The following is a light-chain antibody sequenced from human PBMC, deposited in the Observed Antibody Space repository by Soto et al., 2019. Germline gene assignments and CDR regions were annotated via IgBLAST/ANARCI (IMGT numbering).Light chain of an antibody. CDR3: QQYNSYSPK. V-gene: IGKV1-5*03. CDR2: KAS. CDR1: QSISVW. Sequence: DIQMTQSPSTLSASVGDRVTITCRASQSISVWLAWYQQKAGKAPNLLIYKASRLESGVPSRFSGGGSETEFTLTISGLQPGDSATYYCQQYNSYSPKFGQGTKVDIK. J-gene: IGKJ1*01.